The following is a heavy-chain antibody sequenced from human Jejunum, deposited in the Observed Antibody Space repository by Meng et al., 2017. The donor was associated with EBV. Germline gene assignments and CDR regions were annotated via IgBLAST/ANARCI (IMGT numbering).Heavy chain of an antibody. V-gene: IGHV3-74*01. D-gene: IGHD3/OR15-3a*01. CDR2: IVTDGSTT. Sequence: GQGVASGGGFVQPGGSLSLSCAASGFTFSNSLMHRPRKAPGRGLVWVSHIVTDGSTTNYAGSVKGRFTISRDNAKNTLSLQMNSLRVEDTAVYYCVRGGLGPWYWGQGTLVTVSS. CDR1: GFTFSNSL. J-gene: IGHJ4*02. CDR3: VRGGLGPWY.